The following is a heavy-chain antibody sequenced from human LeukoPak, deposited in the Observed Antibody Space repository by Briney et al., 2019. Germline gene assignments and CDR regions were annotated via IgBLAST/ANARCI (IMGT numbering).Heavy chain of an antibody. Sequence: PGGSLRLSCAASGFTFSSYSMNWVRQAPGKGLEWVSSISSSSSYIYYADSVKGRFTISRDNAKNSLYLQMNSLRAEDTAVYYCARVISGHIVATSFYYFDYWGQGTLVTVSS. V-gene: IGHV3-21*01. CDR1: GFTFSSYS. CDR2: ISSSSSYI. CDR3: ARVISGHIVATSFYYFDY. D-gene: IGHD5-12*01. J-gene: IGHJ4*02.